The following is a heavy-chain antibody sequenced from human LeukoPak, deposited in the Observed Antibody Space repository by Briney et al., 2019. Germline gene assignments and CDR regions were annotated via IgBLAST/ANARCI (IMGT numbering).Heavy chain of an antibody. Sequence: GGSLRLSCTASGFTFGDYAMSWVRQAPGKGLEWVGFIRSKAYGGTTEYAASVKGRFTISRDDSKSIAYLQMNSLKTEDTAVYYCTRDSNTAMVTDYWGQRTLVTVSS. CDR1: GFTFGDYA. CDR3: TRDSNTAMVTDY. V-gene: IGHV3-49*04. CDR2: IRSKAYGGTT. J-gene: IGHJ4*02. D-gene: IGHD5-18*01.